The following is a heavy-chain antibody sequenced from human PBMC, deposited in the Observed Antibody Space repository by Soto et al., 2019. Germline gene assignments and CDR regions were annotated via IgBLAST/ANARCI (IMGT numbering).Heavy chain of an antibody. D-gene: IGHD3-10*01. CDR3: AADSPYGSGSYYYYYGMDV. Sequence: AASVKVSCKASGFTFTSSAVQWVRQARGQRLEWIGWIVVGSGNTNYAQKFQERVTITRDMSTSTAYMELSSLRSEDTAVYYCAADSPYGSGSYYYYYGMDVWGQGTTVTVSS. CDR2: IVVGSGNT. V-gene: IGHV1-58*01. CDR1: GFTFTSSA. J-gene: IGHJ6*02.